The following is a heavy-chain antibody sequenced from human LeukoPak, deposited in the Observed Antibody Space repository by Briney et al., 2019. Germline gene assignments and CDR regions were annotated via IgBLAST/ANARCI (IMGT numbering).Heavy chain of an antibody. CDR3: AKDGGLYGWSSYDY. J-gene: IGHJ4*02. CDR2: ICEDGGST. D-gene: IGHD2-8*02. V-gene: IGHV3-43*02. CDR1: GFAFDDYA. Sequence: GGSLRLSCGASGFAFDDYAMHWVRQAPGEGLEWVSLICEDGGSTDYADSVKGRFTISRDNSKNSLYLQMNSMRTEDAALYYCAKDGGLYGWSSYDYWGQGTLVTVSS.